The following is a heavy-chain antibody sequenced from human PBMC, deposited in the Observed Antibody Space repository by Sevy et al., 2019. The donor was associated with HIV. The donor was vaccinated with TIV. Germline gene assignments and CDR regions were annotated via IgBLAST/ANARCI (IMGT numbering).Heavy chain of an antibody. CDR2: MYASGST. J-gene: IGHJ6*02. Sequence: SETLSLTCTVSGDSISSYYWSWIRQPAGKGLEWIGRMYASGSTNYNPSLKSRVTMSVDTSKNQFSLKLNSVTAADTAVFYCARESICSSTSCYTSSMDVWGQVTTVTV. CDR3: ARESICSSTSCYTSSMDV. V-gene: IGHV4-4*07. CDR1: GDSISSYY. D-gene: IGHD2-2*01.